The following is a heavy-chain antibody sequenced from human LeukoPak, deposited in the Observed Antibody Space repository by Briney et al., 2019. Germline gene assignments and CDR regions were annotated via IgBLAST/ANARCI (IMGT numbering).Heavy chain of an antibody. V-gene: IGHV3-30*04. CDR3: ARSNGYKTSDAFDI. Sequence: GGSLRLSCAASGFTFSSYAMHWVRQAPGKGLEWVAFIQYDGSKYYADSVKGRFTISRDNSKNTLYLQMNSLRAEDTAVYYCARSNGYKTSDAFDIWGQGTMVTVSS. D-gene: IGHD5-24*01. CDR1: GFTFSSYA. CDR2: IQYDGSK. J-gene: IGHJ3*02.